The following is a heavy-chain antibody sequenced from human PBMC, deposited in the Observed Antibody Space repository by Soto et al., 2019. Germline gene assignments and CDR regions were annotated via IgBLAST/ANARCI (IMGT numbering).Heavy chain of an antibody. J-gene: IGHJ4*02. CDR2: IFTSGST. V-gene: IGHV4-4*07. CDR1: SGSISHYY. D-gene: IGHD1-7*01. CDR3: ARATNWNYGLRLDY. Sequence: SETLSLTCTVSSGSISHYYWSWIRQPAGKGLEWIGRIFTSGSTNYNPSLKGRVTMSIDTAKNQFSLKLSSVTAADTAVYYCARATNWNYGLRLDYWGQGTLVTVSS.